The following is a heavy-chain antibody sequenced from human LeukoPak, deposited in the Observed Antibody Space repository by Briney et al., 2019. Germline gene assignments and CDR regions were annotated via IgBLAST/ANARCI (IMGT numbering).Heavy chain of an antibody. Sequence: SETLSLTCAVYGGSFSGYYWSWIRQPPGKGLEWIGEINHSGSTNYNPSLKRRVTISVDTSKKQFSLKLSSVTAADTAVYYCARGPLCIAARRFDYWGQGTLVTVSS. D-gene: IGHD6-6*01. J-gene: IGHJ4*02. CDR1: GGSFSGYY. V-gene: IGHV4-34*01. CDR3: ARGPLCIAARRFDY. CDR2: INHSGST.